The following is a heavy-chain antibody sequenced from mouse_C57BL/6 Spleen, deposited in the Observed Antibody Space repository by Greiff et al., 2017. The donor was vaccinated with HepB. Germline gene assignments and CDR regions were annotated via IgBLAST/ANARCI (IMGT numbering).Heavy chain of an antibody. D-gene: IGHD1-1*01. V-gene: IGHV1-15*01. CDR2: IDPETGGT. Sequence: QVQLQQSGAELVRPGASVTLSCKASGYKFTDYEMHWVKQTPVHGLEWIGAIDPETGGTAYNQKFKGKAILTADKSSSTAYMELRSLTSEDSAVYYCTDGYGSSSWFAYWGQGTLVTVSA. J-gene: IGHJ3*01. CDR1: GYKFTDYE. CDR3: TDGYGSSSWFAY.